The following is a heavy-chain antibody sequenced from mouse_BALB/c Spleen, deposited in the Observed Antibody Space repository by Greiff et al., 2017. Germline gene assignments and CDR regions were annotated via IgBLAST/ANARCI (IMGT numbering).Heavy chain of an antibody. D-gene: IGHD2-4*01. CDR1: GFTFSSYY. V-gene: IGHV5-6-2*01. CDR3: ARWGFDYDDFDY. CDR2: INSNGGST. J-gene: IGHJ2*01. Sequence: EVQLVESGGGLVKLGGSLKLSCAASGFTFSSYYMSWVRQTPEKRLELVAAINSNGGSTYYPDTVKGRFTISRDNAKNTLYLQMSSLKSEDTAMYYCARWGFDYDDFDYWGQGTTLTVSS.